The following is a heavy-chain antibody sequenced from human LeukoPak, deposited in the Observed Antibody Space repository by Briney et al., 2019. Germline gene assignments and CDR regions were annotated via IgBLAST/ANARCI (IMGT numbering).Heavy chain of an antibody. CDR1: GGSISSRNHY. CDR2: IFYTGNT. V-gene: IGHV4-39*01. J-gene: IGHJ4*02. Sequence: SETLSLTCSVSGGSISSRNHYWGWXRQPPXXGLEWIGSIFYTGNTYYNPSLRSRVTMSVDTSKNHFSLNLSSVTAADMAVYYCSRHVNTFDYWGQGALVTVSS. CDR3: SRHVNTFDY.